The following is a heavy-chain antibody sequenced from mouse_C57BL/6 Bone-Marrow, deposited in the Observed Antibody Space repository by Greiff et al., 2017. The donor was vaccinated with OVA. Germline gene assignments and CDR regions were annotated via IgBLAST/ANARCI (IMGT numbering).Heavy chain of an antibody. CDR1: GYTFTDYY. D-gene: IGHD2-3*01. CDR3: ARVGAIYDGYPMDY. J-gene: IGHJ4*01. CDR2: IYPGSGNT. Sequence: VQLQQSGAELVRPGASVKLSCKASGYTFTDYYINWVKQRPGQGLEWIARIYPGSGNTYYNEKFKGKATLTAEKSSSTAYMQLSSLTSEDSAVYFCARVGAIYDGYPMDYWGQGTSVTVSS. V-gene: IGHV1-76*01.